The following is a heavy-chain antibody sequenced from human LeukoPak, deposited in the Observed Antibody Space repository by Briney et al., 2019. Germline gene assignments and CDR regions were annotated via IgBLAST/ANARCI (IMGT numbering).Heavy chain of an antibody. D-gene: IGHD3-9*01. CDR1: GFTFSNYA. J-gene: IGHJ4*02. CDR2: ISYDGIRK. Sequence: PGGSLRLSCAASGFTFSNYAMHWVRQAPGKGLEWVAVISYDGIRKNYADSVKGRFTISRDNSKNSLSLQMNSLRAEDTAVYYCARGTAQSLTLYGVVDFWGQGTLVTVSS. V-gene: IGHV3-30-3*01. CDR3: ARGTAQSLTLYGVVDF.